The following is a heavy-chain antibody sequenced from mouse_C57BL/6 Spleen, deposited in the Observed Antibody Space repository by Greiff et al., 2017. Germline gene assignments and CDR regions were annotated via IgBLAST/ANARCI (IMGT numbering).Heavy chain of an antibody. CDR3: AQMTTVVAPYYAMDY. D-gene: IGHD1-1*01. J-gene: IGHJ4*01. CDR2: IDPSASYT. CDR1: GYTFTSYW. V-gene: IGHV1-59*01. Sequence: QVQLQQPGAELVRPGPSVTLSCKASGYTFTSYWMHWVKQRPGQGLEWIGVIDPSASYTNYNQQFKGKATLTVDTYSSTAYMQLSSLTSEDSAVYYCAQMTTVVAPYYAMDYWGQGTSVTVSS.